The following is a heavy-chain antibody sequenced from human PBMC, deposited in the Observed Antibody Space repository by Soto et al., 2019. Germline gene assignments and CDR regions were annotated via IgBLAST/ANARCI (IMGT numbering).Heavy chain of an antibody. D-gene: IGHD6-25*01. J-gene: IGHJ4*02. CDR3: ARGRSSAFDY. CDR2: TYYASKWNN. CDR1: GDSVSSNGVA. V-gene: IGHV6-1*01. Sequence: SQTLSLTCAISGDSVSSNGVAWNWIRQSPSRGLEWLGRTYYASKWNNDYSTSVKSRVTINPDTSKNQFSLQLNFVTPEDTAVNYCARGRSSAFDYWGQGTQVTVSS.